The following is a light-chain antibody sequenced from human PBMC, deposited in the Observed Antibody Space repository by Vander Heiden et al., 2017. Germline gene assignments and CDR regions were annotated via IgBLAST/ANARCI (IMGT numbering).Light chain of an antibody. Sequence: DIQMTQSPSSLSASVGDRVTITCQASQDISNYLNWYQQKPGKAPKLLIYDASDSDIPVPSRFSGSGSGSAFTFSIMSPQPEAVATYYCYQEYTLPLTFGGGTKVEIK. CDR2: DAS. CDR3: YQEYTLPLT. V-gene: IGKV1-33*01. CDR1: QDISNY. J-gene: IGKJ4*01.